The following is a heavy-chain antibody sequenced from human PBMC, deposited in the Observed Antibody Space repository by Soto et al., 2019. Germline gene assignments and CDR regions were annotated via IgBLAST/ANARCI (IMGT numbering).Heavy chain of an antibody. V-gene: IGHV1-69*01. CDR1: GGTFSSYA. CDR2: IIPTSDTT. CDR3: ARSQGSSTSLEIYYYYYYGMDV. Sequence: QVQLVQSGAEVKKPGSSVKVSCKASGGTFSSYAISWVRQAPGQGLEWMGGIIPTSDTTNYAQKFQRRVTITADESTSTAYMELSSLRSEDTAVYYCARSQGSSTSLEIYYYYYYGMDVWGQGTTVTVSS. J-gene: IGHJ6*02. D-gene: IGHD2-2*01.